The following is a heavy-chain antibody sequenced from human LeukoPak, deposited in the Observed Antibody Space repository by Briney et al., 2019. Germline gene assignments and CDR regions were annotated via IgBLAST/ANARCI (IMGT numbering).Heavy chain of an antibody. V-gene: IGHV3-66*01. D-gene: IGHD3-22*01. CDR3: AREADSSGQDAFDI. CDR1: GFTLSSHY. J-gene: IGHJ3*02. Sequence: GGSLSLLCGASGFTLSSHYMRGVRQAPGRGREWVSVIYSGGSTYYADSVKGRFTTSRDNSKNTLYLQMNSLRAEDTAVYYCAREADSSGQDAFDIWGQGTMVTVSS. CDR2: IYSGGST.